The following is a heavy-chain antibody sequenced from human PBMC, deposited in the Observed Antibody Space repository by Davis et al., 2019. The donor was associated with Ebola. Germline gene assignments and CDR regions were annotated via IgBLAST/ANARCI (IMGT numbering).Heavy chain of an antibody. J-gene: IGHJ1*01. Sequence: GGSLRLSCAASGFTFNQYAMTWVRQAPGKGLEWVSTISKSGRDTNYADSVKGRFTTSRDNPKNTLYLHINSLRPEDTAVYYCATRDYGGNSVHQWGQGTLVTVSS. V-gene: IGHV3-23*01. D-gene: IGHD4-23*01. CDR2: ISKSGRDT. CDR1: GFTFNQYA. CDR3: ATRDYGGNSVHQ.